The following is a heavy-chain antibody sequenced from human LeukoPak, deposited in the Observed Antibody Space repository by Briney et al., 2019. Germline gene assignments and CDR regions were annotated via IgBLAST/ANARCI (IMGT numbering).Heavy chain of an antibody. Sequence: TSETLSLTCTVSGGSVSSGSYYWSWIRQPPGKGLEWIGYIYYSGSTNYNPSLKSRVTISVDTSKNQFSLKLSSVTAADTAVYYCAREMRSSSWYEAGFDYWGQGTLVTVSS. CDR2: IYYSGST. CDR1: GGSVSSGSYY. CDR3: AREMRSSSWYEAGFDY. J-gene: IGHJ4*02. V-gene: IGHV4-61*01. D-gene: IGHD6-13*01.